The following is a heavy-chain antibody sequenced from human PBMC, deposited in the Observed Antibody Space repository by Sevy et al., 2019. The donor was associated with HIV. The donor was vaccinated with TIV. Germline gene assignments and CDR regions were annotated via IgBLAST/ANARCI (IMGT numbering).Heavy chain of an antibody. CDR1: GFTFSSYW. D-gene: IGHD3-10*01. Sequence: GGSLRLSCAASGFTFSSYWMHWVRQAPGKGLVWVSRINSDGSSTRYADSVKGRFTISRDNAKNTLYLQMKSLRAEDTAVYYCARGSLGGFGELLYYYYGMDVWGQGTTVTVSS. CDR3: ARGSLGGFGELLYYYYGMDV. V-gene: IGHV3-74*01. CDR2: INSDGSST. J-gene: IGHJ6*02.